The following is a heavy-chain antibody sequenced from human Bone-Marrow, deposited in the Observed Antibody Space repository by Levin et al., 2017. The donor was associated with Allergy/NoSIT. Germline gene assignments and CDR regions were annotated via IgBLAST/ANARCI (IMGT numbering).Heavy chain of an antibody. CDR3: AKDPSSGYYSPDFFQE. D-gene: IGHD3-22*01. J-gene: IGHJ1*01. Sequence: PGESLKISCAASGFTFSSYAMSWVRQAPGKGLDWVSIISGSGGSTYHADSVKGRFTISRDNSKNTLYLQMNSLRAEDTAVYYCAKDPSSGYYSPDFFQEWGQGTLVTVSS. CDR1: GFTFSSYA. V-gene: IGHV3-23*01. CDR2: ISGSGGST.